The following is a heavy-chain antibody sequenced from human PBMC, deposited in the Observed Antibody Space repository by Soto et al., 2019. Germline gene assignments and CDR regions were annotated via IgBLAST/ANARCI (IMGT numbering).Heavy chain of an antibody. CDR3: ARLTTAPSKDLSYLHHSIDV. Sequence: SVQSSGEGSEYTVSNYWMCWVHQMHGKGLEWMGIIYPHDSDTRYSPSFQGQVTISADKSISTAYLQWSSLKASDTAMYYCARLTTAPSKDLSYLHHSIDVWGLGTTVTVSS. D-gene: IGHD4-17*01. CDR1: EYTVSNYW. CDR2: IYPHDSDT. J-gene: IGHJ6*02. V-gene: IGHV5-51*07.